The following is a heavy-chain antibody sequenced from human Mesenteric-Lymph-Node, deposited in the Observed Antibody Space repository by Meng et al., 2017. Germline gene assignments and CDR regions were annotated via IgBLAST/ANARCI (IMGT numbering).Heavy chain of an antibody. CDR1: CCSVRLGGYA. D-gene: IGHD6-19*01. CDR3: ARVSSGWDYFDY. V-gene: IGHV4-31*03. J-gene: IGHJ4*02. CDR2: IYYSWST. Sequence: GPALVTPSQTLSLTRTFSCCSVRLGGYALTWTRPHPRKGLECFGHIYYSWSTFYNPSLKRRVIISIDTSKNQFSLSVRAVTAADTAVYYCARVSSGWDYFDYWGQGTLVTVSS.